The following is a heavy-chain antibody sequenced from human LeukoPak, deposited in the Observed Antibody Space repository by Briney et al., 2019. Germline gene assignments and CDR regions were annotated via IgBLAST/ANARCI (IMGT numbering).Heavy chain of an antibody. CDR2: RIGSGNT. CDR1: GFSFGTFA. Sequence: GGSLRLSXAASGFSFGTFAMNWVRQVPGKGLEWVSGRIGSGNTYYADSVKSRFTLSSDSSKNTVYLQMNSLRVEDTAIYYCAKDLHYGDGRWEFDPWGQGTLVTVSP. J-gene: IGHJ5*02. CDR3: AKDLHYGDGRWEFDP. D-gene: IGHD4-17*01. V-gene: IGHV3-23*01.